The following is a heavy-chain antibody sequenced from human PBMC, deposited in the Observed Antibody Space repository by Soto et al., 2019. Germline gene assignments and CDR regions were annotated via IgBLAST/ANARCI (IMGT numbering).Heavy chain of an antibody. CDR1: GGSFSGYY. D-gene: IGHD3-16*02. J-gene: IGHJ4*02. Sequence: SETLSLTCAVYGGSFSGYYWSWIRQPPGKGLEWIGEINHSGSTNYNPSLKSRVTISVDTSKNQFSLKLSSVTAADTAVYYCARGRDYDYVWGSYRSSYYFDYWGQGTLVTVSS. CDR2: INHSGST. V-gene: IGHV4-34*01. CDR3: ARGRDYDYVWGSYRSSYYFDY.